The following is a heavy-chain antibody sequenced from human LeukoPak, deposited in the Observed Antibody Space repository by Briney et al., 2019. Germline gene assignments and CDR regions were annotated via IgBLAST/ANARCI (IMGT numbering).Heavy chain of an antibody. Sequence: ASETLSLTCAVYGGSFSGYYWSWIRQPPGKGLEWIGEINHSGSTNYNPSLKSRVTISVDTSKNQFSLKLSSVTAADTAVYYCARGFYIWVAVAGGPLDYWGQGTLVTVSS. CDR2: INHSGST. J-gene: IGHJ4*02. D-gene: IGHD6-19*01. V-gene: IGHV4-34*01. CDR3: ARGFYIWVAVAGGPLDY. CDR1: GGSFSGYY.